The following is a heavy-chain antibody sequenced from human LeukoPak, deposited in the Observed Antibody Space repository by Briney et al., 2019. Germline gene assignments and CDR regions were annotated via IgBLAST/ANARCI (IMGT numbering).Heavy chain of an antibody. Sequence: SETLSLTCAVYGGSFSGYYWSWIRQPPGQGLEWIGSIYYTGTTYYSPSLKSRVTILLDTSKKQFSLKLRSVTAADTAVYYCARAVEDFYYYMDVWGKGTTVTVSS. D-gene: IGHD6-19*01. J-gene: IGHJ6*03. CDR1: GGSFSGYY. V-gene: IGHV4-34*01. CDR2: IYYTGTT. CDR3: ARAVEDFYYYMDV.